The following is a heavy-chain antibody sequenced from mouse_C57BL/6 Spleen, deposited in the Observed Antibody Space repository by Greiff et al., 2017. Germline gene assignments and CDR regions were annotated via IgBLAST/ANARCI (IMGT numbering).Heavy chain of an antibody. V-gene: IGHV5-16*02. CDR1: GFTFSDYY. D-gene: IGHD1-1*01. J-gene: IGHJ1*03. CDR3: ARRYGSSYWYFDV. CDR2: INYDGSST. Sequence: EVQRVESEGGLVQPGSSMKLSCTASGFTFSDYYMAWVRQVPEKGLEWVANINYDGSSTYYLDSLKSRFIISRDNAKNILYLQMSSLKSEDTATYYCARRYGSSYWYFDVWGTGTTVTVSS.